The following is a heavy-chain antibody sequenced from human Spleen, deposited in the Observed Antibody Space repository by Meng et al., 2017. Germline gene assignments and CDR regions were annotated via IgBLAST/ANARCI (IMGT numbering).Heavy chain of an antibody. CDR3: ASGYNSGNYIYFFDY. CDR2: INTDTGNP. V-gene: IGHV7-4-1*02. CDR1: GYTFNNYA. Sequence: QVQLVQSGSEFKKPGASVKVSCKASGYTFNNYAMSWVRQAPGHGLEWMGWINTDTGNPTYAQAFTGRFVFSLDTSVSTTYLQISSLTAEDTAVYYCASGYNSGNYIYFFDYWGQGTLVTVSS. D-gene: IGHD1-26*01. J-gene: IGHJ4*01.